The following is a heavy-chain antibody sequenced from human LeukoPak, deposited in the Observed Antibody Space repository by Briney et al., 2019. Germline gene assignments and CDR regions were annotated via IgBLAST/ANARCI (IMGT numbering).Heavy chain of an antibody. J-gene: IGHJ4*02. V-gene: IGHV3-7*01. CDR3: ARGRITMIVVPSLY. Sequence: GGSLRLSCAASGFTFSGYWMSWVRQAPGKGLEWVANIKQDGNERYYVDSVEGRFTVSRDNSKNTLYLQMNSLRAEDTAVYYCARGRITMIVVPSLYWGQGTLVTVSS. D-gene: IGHD3-22*01. CDR1: GFTFSGYW. CDR2: IKQDGNER.